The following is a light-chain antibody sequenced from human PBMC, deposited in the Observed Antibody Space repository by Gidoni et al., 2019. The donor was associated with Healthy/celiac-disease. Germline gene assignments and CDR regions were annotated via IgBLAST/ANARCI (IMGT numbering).Light chain of an antibody. CDR1: SSDVGSYYL. CDR2: ERS. CDR3: CSYAGSSTSWV. Sequence: QSALTQPASVSGSPGQSITISCTGTSSDVGSYYLVSWYQQHPGKAPKLMIYERSKRPSGVSNRFSGSKSGNTASLTISGLQAEDEADYYCCSYAGSSTSWVFGGGTKLTVL. J-gene: IGLJ3*02. V-gene: IGLV2-23*01.